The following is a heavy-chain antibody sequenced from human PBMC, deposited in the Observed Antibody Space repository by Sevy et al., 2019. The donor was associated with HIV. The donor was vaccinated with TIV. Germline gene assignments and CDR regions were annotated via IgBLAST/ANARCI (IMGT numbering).Heavy chain of an antibody. Sequence: GGSLRLSCAASGLTFSDYYMSWIRQAPGKGLEWLSYISSSGTTLYSADSVKGRFAISRDNAKNSLYLQMNSLRAEDTAVYFCVGRRYSYTYSWSYHFNYWGQGALVTVSS. D-gene: IGHD5-18*01. CDR3: VGRRYSYTYSWSYHFNY. J-gene: IGHJ4*02. CDR2: ISSSGTTL. V-gene: IGHV3-11*01. CDR1: GLTFSDYY.